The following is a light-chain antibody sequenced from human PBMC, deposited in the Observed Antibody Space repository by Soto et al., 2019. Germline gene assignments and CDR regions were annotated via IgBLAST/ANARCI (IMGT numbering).Light chain of an antibody. Sequence: ETVMTQSPATLSVSPGERATLSCRASQSVSTNLAWYQQRPGQAPRLLIYGASTRDAGIPGTFSGSGSGTEFTLTISSLQSEDFAVYYCQQYNNWPLTFGGGTKV. CDR3: QQYNNWPLT. CDR1: QSVSTN. CDR2: GAS. V-gene: IGKV3-15*01. J-gene: IGKJ4*01.